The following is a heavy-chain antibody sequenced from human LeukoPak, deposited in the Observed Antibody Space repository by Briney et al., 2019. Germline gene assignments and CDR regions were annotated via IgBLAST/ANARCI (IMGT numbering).Heavy chain of an antibody. D-gene: IGHD3-3*01. J-gene: IGHJ2*01. V-gene: IGHV1-69*04. CDR2: IIPILGIA. CDR3: ARWRGVPPDWYFDL. Sequence: ASVKVSCKASGGTFSSYAISWVRQAPGQGLEWMGRIIPILGIANYAQKFQGRVTITADKSTSTAYMELSSLRTEDTAVYYCARWRGVPPDWYFDLWGRGTLVTVSS. CDR1: GGTFSSYA.